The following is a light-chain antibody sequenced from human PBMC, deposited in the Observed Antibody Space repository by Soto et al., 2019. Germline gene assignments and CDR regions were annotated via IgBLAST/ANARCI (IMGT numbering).Light chain of an antibody. Sequence: EIVLTQSPGTLSLSPGERATLSCRASQSVSSSYLAWYQQKPGQAPRLLIYGASSRATGIPDRFSGSGSGTDFTLTISRLEPEDFAVYYCQQYGSSPRGFGQGTRLETK. CDR1: QSVSSSY. CDR2: GAS. V-gene: IGKV3-20*01. CDR3: QQYGSSPRG. J-gene: IGKJ5*01.